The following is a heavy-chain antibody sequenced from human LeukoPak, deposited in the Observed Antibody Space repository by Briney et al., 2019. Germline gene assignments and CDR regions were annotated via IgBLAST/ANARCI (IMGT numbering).Heavy chain of an antibody. J-gene: IGHJ4*02. CDR2: IRNKANRYTT. V-gene: IGHV3-72*01. CDR1: GFTFSDHY. D-gene: IGHD1-26*01. Sequence: QTGGSLRLSCAASGFTFSDHYMDWVRQAPGKGLEWVGRIRNKANRYTTEYAASVKGSFTISRDDSKNSLYLQMNSLKCEDTAVYYCAREWDSGSYYLGYFDYWGQGTLVTVSS. CDR3: AREWDSGSYYLGYFDY.